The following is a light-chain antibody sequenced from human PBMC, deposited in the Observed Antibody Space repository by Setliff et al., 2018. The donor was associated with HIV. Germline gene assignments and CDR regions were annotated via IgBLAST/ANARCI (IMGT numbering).Light chain of an antibody. CDR1: SSNPGPLSG. J-gene: IGLJ1*01. CDR2: NSN. V-gene: IGLV1-40*01. Sequence: QSVLTQPPSMSGAPGQRITLYCTGNSSNPGPLSGVSWYQQLPGTAPKLLIYNSNRRPSGVPDRFYGSTFGTSASLAISGLQADDEAEYYCQSDDLQSGGDVFGPGTKVTVL. CDR3: QSDDLQSGGDV.